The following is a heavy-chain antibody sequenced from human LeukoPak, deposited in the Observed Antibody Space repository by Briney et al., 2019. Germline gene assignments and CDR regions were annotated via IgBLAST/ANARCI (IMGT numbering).Heavy chain of an antibody. CDR3: ATETNGRHYDY. D-gene: IGHD1-14*01. CDR2: IGPTGSDR. V-gene: IGHV3-21*06. J-gene: IGHJ4*02. Sequence: GGSLRLSCTASGLTFSTSGFNWVRQAPGKGLEWFASIGPTGSDRYHADSIKGRFTISRDNANNFLYLQMNSLRAEGTAVYYCATETNGRHYDYWGQGTLLTVSS. CDR1: GLTFSTSG.